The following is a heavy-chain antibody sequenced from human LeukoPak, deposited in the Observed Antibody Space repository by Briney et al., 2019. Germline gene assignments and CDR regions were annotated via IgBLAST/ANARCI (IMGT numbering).Heavy chain of an antibody. CDR1: GFTFSSYA. V-gene: IGHV3-23*01. D-gene: IGHD3-3*01. Sequence: GGSLRLSCAASGFTFSSYAMSWVRQAPGKGLEWVSAISGTGGRTYYADSVKGRFTISRDNSKNTLYLQMNSLRAEDTAVYYCAKVGNGYYDFWSGPAQSYGMDVWGQGTTVTVSS. CDR2: ISGTGGRT. CDR3: AKVGNGYYDFWSGPAQSYGMDV. J-gene: IGHJ6*02.